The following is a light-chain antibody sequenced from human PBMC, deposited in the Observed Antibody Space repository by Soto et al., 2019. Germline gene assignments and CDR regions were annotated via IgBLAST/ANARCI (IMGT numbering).Light chain of an antibody. J-gene: IGKJ1*01. V-gene: IGKV3-20*01. CDR3: QQYGSSLTWT. Sequence: EIVLTQSPGTLSLSPGERATLSCRASASLSTNSLAWYQQKPGQAPRLLIYGASSRAAGIPDRFSGSGSGTDFTLTISGLEPEDFAVYYCQQYGSSLTWTFGQGTKVDIK. CDR1: ASLSTNS. CDR2: GAS.